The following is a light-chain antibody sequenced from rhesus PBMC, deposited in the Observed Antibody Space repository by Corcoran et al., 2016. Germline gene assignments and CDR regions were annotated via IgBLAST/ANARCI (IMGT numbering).Light chain of an antibody. Sequence: DIQMTQSPSSLSASVGDTVTITCRANQGISSWLAWYQQKPGKAPKLLNYKASSLQSGVPSRFIGSGTGTDFTLTISSLQSEDFATYYCQQYSSRPYSFGQGTKVEIK. CDR2: KAS. J-gene: IGKJ2*01. CDR1: QGISSW. V-gene: IGKV1-22*01. CDR3: QQYSSRPYS.